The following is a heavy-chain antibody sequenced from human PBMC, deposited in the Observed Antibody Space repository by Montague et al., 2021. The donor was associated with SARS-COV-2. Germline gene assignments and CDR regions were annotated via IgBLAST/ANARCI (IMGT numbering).Heavy chain of an antibody. J-gene: IGHJ4*02. CDR3: ARGFDY. CDR2: IYYSGST. Sequence: SETLSLTCTVSGGSISSYYWSWIRQPPGQGLEWIWYIYYSGSTNYNPSLKRRVTISVDTSKNQFSLKLSSVTAAGTAVYYCARGFDYWGQGTLVTVSS. V-gene: IGHV4-59*01. CDR1: GGSISSYY.